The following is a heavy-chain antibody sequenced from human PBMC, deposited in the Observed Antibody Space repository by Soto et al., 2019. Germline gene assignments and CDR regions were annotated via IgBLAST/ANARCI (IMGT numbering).Heavy chain of an antibody. Sequence: LSLTCTVSGGSIRSGGYYWSWVRQSPRRGLEWIGNIYYSGSTYYNPSLKSRLTISVDTSKNQFSLNLSSVTAADTAVYYCARDRLMATAGTARHYFGLDVWGQGTTVTVSS. CDR2: IYYSGST. CDR1: GGSIRSGGYY. J-gene: IGHJ6*02. CDR3: ARDRLMATAGTARHYFGLDV. D-gene: IGHD5-18*01. V-gene: IGHV4-31*03.